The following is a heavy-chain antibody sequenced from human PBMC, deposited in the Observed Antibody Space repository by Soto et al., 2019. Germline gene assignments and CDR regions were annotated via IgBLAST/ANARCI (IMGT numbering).Heavy chain of an antibody. CDR1: GGSISSGGYY. Sequence: QVQLQESGPGLVKPSQTLSLTCTVSGGSISSGGYYWSWIRQHPGKGLEWIGYIYYSGSTYYNPSPKSRVTISVDTSKNQFSLKLSSVTAADTAVYYCARSSEVTTSAFDIWGQGTMVTVSS. J-gene: IGHJ3*02. V-gene: IGHV4-31*03. CDR2: IYYSGST. D-gene: IGHD4-17*01. CDR3: ARSSEVTTSAFDI.